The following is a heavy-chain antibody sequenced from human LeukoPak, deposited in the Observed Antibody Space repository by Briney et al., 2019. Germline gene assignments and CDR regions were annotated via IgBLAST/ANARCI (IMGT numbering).Heavy chain of an antibody. V-gene: IGHV3-11*01. CDR2: ISASGNII. CDR1: GFSFRDYY. D-gene: IGHD4/OR15-4a*01. J-gene: IGHJ4*02. Sequence: PGGSLRLSCVASGFSFRDYYFSWVRQAPGQGREWLSFISASGNIIHYEDSVKGRFTISRDDAKNSVFLQMDSLRTEDTALYYCARHMVRTPFDSWGQGTLVTVSS. CDR3: ARHMVRTPFDS.